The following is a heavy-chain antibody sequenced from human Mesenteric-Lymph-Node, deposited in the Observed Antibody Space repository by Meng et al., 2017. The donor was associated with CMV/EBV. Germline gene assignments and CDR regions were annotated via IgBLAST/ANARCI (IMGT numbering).Heavy chain of an antibody. CDR3: AKSRDGYTHGLEY. Sequence: GESLKISCAASGFTFSSAWMSWVRQAPGKGLEWVTNIRSDGYNKYYTDSVKGRFTISRDISKNTLDLQMDSLRAEDTALYYCAKSRDGYTHGLEYWGPGILVTVSS. V-gene: IGHV3-30*02. CDR2: IRSDGYNK. CDR1: GFTFSSAW. J-gene: IGHJ4*02. D-gene: IGHD5-24*01.